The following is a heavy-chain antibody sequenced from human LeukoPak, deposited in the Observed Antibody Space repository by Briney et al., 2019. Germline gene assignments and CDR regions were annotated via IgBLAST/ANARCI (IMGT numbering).Heavy chain of an antibody. Sequence: ASVTVSFKASVYNFINYGISWVRQAPGQGLDWMGWISTYNGNSIYAQKFQGRVTMTTDTSTSTGYMDLRSLTSDDTAVYYCARVARTAVGIRYYFDEWGQGTLVSVSS. V-gene: IGHV1-18*01. D-gene: IGHD1-14*01. CDR1: VYNFINYG. CDR2: ISTYNGNS. CDR3: ARVARTAVGIRYYFDE. J-gene: IGHJ4*02.